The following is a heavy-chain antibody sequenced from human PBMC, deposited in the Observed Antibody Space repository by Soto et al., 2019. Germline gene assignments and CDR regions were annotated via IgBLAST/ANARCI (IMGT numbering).Heavy chain of an antibody. V-gene: IGHV2-5*02. CDR1: GFSLSTSGVG. CDR2: IYWDDDK. Sequence: QITLKESGPTLVKPTQTLTLTCTFSGFSLSTSGVGVGWIRQPPGKALEWLALIYWDDDKRYSPSLKSRLTITKDTSKNQVVLTMTNMDPVDTATYYCAHRQGLLWFGELQSKMYNWFDPWGQGTLVTVSS. D-gene: IGHD3-10*01. CDR3: AHRQGLLWFGELQSKMYNWFDP. J-gene: IGHJ5*02.